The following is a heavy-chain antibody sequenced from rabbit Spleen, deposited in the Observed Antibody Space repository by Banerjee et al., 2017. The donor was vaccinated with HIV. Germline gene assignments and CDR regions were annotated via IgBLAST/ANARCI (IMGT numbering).Heavy chain of an antibody. CDR2: IVSNSGNT. J-gene: IGHJ4*01. CDR1: GWSFSGYVY. Sequence: QEQLVESGGGLVQPGGSLTLTCKASGWSFSGYVYICWVRQTPEKGLEVIACIVSNSGNTWYASWAKGRFTISQSTSLNTVDLQMTSLTAADTATYFCARDDGYGGSGYATRIFTLWGPGTLVTVS. CDR3: ARDDGYGGSGYATRIFTL. V-gene: IGHV1S43*01. D-gene: IGHD6-1*01.